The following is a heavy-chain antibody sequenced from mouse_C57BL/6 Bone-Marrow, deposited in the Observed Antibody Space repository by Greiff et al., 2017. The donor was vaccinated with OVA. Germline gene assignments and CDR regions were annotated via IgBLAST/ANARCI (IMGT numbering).Heavy chain of an antibody. J-gene: IGHJ3*01. Sequence: VQLQQSGPELAKPGASVKIPCKASGYKFTDYNMDWVKQSHGKSLEWIGDINSNNGGTIYNQKFKGKATLTVDKSSSTAYVELRSLTSEDTAVYYVSRGGYYDFYEGTYFAYWGQGTLVTVSA. CDR3: SRGGYYDFYEGTYFAY. D-gene: IGHD2-4*01. V-gene: IGHV1-18*01. CDR1: GYKFTDYN. CDR2: INSNNGGT.